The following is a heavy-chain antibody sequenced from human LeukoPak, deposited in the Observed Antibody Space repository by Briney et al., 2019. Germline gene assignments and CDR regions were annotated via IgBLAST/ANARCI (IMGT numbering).Heavy chain of an antibody. V-gene: IGHV4-59*01. CDR3: ARAVYCSSTSCYNWFDP. CDR1: DGSISSYY. D-gene: IGHD2-2*01. CDR2: IYYCGGT. J-gene: IGHJ5*02. Sequence: SETLSLTCTVSDGSISSYYWSWIRQPPGKGLEWIGSIYYCGGTNYNLSLKSRVTISVDTSKHQFSLKLSSVTAADTAVYYCARAVYCSSTSCYNWFDPWGQGTLVTGSS.